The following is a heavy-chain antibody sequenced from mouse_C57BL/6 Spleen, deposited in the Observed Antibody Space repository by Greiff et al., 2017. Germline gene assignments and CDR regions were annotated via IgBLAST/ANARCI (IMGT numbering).Heavy chain of an antibody. V-gene: IGHV1-52*01. Sequence: QVQLQQPGAELVRPGSSVKLSCKASGYTFNSYWMHWVKQRPIQGLEWIGDIDPSDSETHYNQKFKDKATLTVDKSSITAHMQLSSLTSEDSAVYYCARSGLRRKRYAMDYWGQGTSVTVSS. J-gene: IGHJ4*01. CDR3: ARSGLRRKRYAMDY. D-gene: IGHD2-2*01. CDR1: GYTFNSYW. CDR2: IDPSDSET.